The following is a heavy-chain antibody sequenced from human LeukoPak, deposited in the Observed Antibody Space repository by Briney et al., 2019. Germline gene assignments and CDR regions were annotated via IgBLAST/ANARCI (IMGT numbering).Heavy chain of an antibody. CDR1: GGSLSSAHG. V-gene: IGHV4-61*01. CDR3: ARDYSGSLDY. Sequence: SETLSLTCTVCGGSLSSAHGWSWIRQPPGKGLEWTGYSQNSGCTNCNPSLKSRVTISVDTSKNQFSLKLSSVTAADTAVYYCARDYSGSLDYWGQGTLVTVSS. CDR2: SQNSGCT. D-gene: IGHD3-10*01. J-gene: IGHJ4*02.